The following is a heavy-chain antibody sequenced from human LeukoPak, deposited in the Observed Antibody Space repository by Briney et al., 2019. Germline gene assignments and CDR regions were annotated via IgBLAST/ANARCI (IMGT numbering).Heavy chain of an antibody. Sequence: GESLKISCKGFGYRFTSYWIGWVRQMPGRGLEWMGIIYPGDSDTRYSPSFQGQVTFSVDKSISTAYLQWSSLKASDTAMYYCARLGYTNGRHAFDIWGQGTMVTVSS. J-gene: IGHJ3*02. CDR1: GYRFTSYW. CDR2: IYPGDSDT. CDR3: ARLGYTNGRHAFDI. V-gene: IGHV5-51*01. D-gene: IGHD5-18*01.